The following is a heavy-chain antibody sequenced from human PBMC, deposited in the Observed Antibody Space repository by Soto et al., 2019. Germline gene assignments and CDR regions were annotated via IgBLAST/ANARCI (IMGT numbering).Heavy chain of an antibody. V-gene: IGHV1-2*02. J-gene: IGHJ5*02. D-gene: IGHD3-22*01. CDR2: INPKSGVT. CDR3: ARDRTNYDISAYVGFWPFAP. Sequence: ASVKVSCKASGYTFTGYFIHWVRQAPGQGLEWMGWINPKSGVTNYAQKFQGRVTMTRDTSISTAYVDLSRLRSDDTAIYFCARDRTNYDISAYVGFWPFAPWGKGTLVTVSS. CDR1: GYTFTGYF.